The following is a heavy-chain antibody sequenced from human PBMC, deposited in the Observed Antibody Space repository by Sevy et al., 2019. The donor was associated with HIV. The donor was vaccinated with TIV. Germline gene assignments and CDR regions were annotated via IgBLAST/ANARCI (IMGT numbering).Heavy chain of an antibody. V-gene: IGHV6-1*01. Sequence: SQTLSLTCAISGDSVSSNSAAWNWIRQSPSRGLEWLGRTYYRSKWYNDYAVSVKSRITINPDTSKNQFSLHLNSVTPEDTAVYYCARGASLDGGIVVVPAARESWFDPWGQGTLVTVSS. D-gene: IGHD2-2*01. CDR1: GDSVSSNSAA. J-gene: IGHJ5*02. CDR3: ARGASLDGGIVVVPAARESWFDP. CDR2: TYYRSKWYN.